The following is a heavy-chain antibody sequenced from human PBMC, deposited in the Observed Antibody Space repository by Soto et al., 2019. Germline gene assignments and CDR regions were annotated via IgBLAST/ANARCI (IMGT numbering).Heavy chain of an antibody. D-gene: IGHD3-3*01. CDR3: ARGRPLRFLEWSPEIYMDV. Sequence: GSLRLSCAASGFTVSSNYMSWVRQAPGKGLEWVSVIYSGGSTYYADSVKGRFTISRHNSKNTLYLQMNSLRAEDTAVYYCARGRPLRFLEWSPEIYMDVWGKGTTVTVSS. V-gene: IGHV3-53*04. J-gene: IGHJ6*03. CDR2: IYSGGST. CDR1: GFTVSSNY.